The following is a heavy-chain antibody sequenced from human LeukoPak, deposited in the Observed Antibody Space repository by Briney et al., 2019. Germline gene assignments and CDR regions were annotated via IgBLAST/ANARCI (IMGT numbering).Heavy chain of an antibody. Sequence: GESLKSSCKGSGYSFANSWIGWVRQMPGKGLEWMGIIYPGDSDTRYSPSFQGQVSISVDKSVSTTYLQWSSLKASDTATYYCARQYGRPFDYWGQGTLVTVSS. CDR3: ARQYGRPFDY. V-gene: IGHV5-51*01. CDR2: IYPGDSDT. J-gene: IGHJ4*02. CDR1: GYSFANSW. D-gene: IGHD4-17*01.